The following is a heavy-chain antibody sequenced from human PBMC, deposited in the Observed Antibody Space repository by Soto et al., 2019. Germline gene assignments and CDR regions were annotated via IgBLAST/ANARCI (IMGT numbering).Heavy chain of an antibody. CDR1: GGTFSSYA. D-gene: IGHD2-15*01. Sequence: QVQLVQSGAEVKKPGSSVKVSCKASGGTFSSYAISWVRQAPGQGLEWMGGIIPIFGTANYAQKFQGRVTITADESTSTAYMELSSLRSEDTAVYYCARELGYCSGGSGYPPGWFDPWGQGTLVTVSS. CDR2: IIPIFGTA. V-gene: IGHV1-69*01. J-gene: IGHJ5*02. CDR3: ARELGYCSGGSGYPPGWFDP.